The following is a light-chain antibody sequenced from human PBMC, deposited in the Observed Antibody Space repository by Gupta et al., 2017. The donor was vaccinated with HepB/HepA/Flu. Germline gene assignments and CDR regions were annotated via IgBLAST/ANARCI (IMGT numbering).Light chain of an antibody. V-gene: IGKV1-39*01. CDR1: QSIRSY. CDR3: QQSYSTHVT. CDR2: AES. Sequence: IQLTQSPSSLSASVGDSVTITCRASQSIRSYLNWYQQKPGKAPKLLIYAESSLQSGVPSRGSGSGSGTDFTLTSSSLQTEDCATYDCQQSYSTHVTFGEGTKVEIK. J-gene: IGKJ4*02.